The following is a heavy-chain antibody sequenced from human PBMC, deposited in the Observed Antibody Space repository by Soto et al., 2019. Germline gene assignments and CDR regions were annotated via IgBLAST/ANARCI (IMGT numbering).Heavy chain of an antibody. CDR1: GGSISSYY. V-gene: IGHV4-59*08. D-gene: IGHD1-1*01. J-gene: IGHJ4*02. Sequence: PXXTLSLRYTVSGGSISSYYWSWIRQPPGKGLEWIGYIYYSGSTNYNPSLKSRVTISVDTSKNQFSLKLSSVTAADTAVYYCARRYGYSFDYWGQGTLVTVSS. CDR2: IYYSGST. CDR3: ARRYGYSFDY.